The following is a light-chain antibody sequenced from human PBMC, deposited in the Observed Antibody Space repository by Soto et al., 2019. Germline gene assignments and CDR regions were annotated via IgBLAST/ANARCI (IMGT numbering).Light chain of an antibody. CDR3: SSYISGSTPYV. V-gene: IGLV2-14*01. Sequence: QSALTQPASVSGSPGQSITISCTGTSSDVGGSKYVSWYQQHPGKAPKLMIYGVNNRPSGVSDRFSGSKSGNTASLTISGLQAEDEADYYCSSYISGSTPYVFGSGTKLTVL. CDR2: GVN. J-gene: IGLJ1*01. CDR1: SSDVGGSKY.